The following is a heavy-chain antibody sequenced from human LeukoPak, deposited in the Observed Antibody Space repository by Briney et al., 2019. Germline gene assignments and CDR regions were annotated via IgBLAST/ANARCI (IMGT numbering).Heavy chain of an antibody. CDR1: GYSISSSSYY. Sequence: SETLSLTCTVSGYSISSSSYYWGWIRQPPGKGLEWIGSIYYSGSTYYNPSLKSRVTISVDTSKNQFSLKLSSVTAADTAVYYCARERPYGGNVIDYWGQGTLVTVSS. J-gene: IGHJ4*02. D-gene: IGHD4-23*01. V-gene: IGHV4-39*07. CDR2: IYYSGST. CDR3: ARERPYGGNVIDY.